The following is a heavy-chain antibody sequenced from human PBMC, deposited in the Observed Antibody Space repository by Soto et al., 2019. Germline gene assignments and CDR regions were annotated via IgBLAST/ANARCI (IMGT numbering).Heavy chain of an antibody. D-gene: IGHD3-22*01. CDR2: IYYSGST. J-gene: IGHJ4*02. CDR1: GGSISSGDYY. V-gene: IGHV4-30-4*01. CDR3: ARSRAYYYDSSGLLFDY. Sequence: SETLSLTCTVSGGSISSGDYYWTWIRQPPGKGLEWIGYIYYSGSTYYNPSLKSRVTISVDTSKNQFSLKLSSVTAADTAVYYCARSRAYYYDSSGLLFDYSGQGTLVTVSS.